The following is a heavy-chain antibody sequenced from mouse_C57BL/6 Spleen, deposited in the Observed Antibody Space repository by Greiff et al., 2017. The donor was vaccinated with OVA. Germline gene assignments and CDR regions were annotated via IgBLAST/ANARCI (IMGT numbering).Heavy chain of an antibody. J-gene: IGHJ1*03. CDR1: GYTFTSYW. CDR3: GRGEGYWYFDV. V-gene: IGHV1-61*01. CDR2: IYPSDSET. Sequence: QVQLQQPGAELVRPGSSVKLSCKASGYTFTSYWMDWVKQRPGQGLEWIGNIYPSDSETHYNQKFKDKATLTVDKSSSTAYMKLSSLTSEDSAVYCCGRGEGYWYFDVWGTGTTVTVSS.